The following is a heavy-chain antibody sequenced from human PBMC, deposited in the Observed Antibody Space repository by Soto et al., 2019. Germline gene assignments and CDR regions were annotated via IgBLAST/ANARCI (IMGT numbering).Heavy chain of an antibody. CDR3: ARVGIVVITTHYYYYGMDV. Sequence: QVQLVQSGAEVKKPGSSVKVSCKASGGTFSSYAISWVRQAPGQGLEWMGGIIPIFGTAHYAQKFQGRVTITADEYTSTSYMELSSLRYEDTAVYYCARVGIVVITTHYYYYGMDVWGQGTTVTDSS. CDR2: IIPIFGTA. J-gene: IGHJ6*02. CDR1: GGTFSSYA. D-gene: IGHD3-22*01. V-gene: IGHV1-69*12.